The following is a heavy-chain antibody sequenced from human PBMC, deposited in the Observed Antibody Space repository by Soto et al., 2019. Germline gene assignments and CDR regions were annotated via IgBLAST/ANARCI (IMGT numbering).Heavy chain of an antibody. J-gene: IGHJ6*02. CDR1: GFTFSSYA. V-gene: IGHV3-23*01. Sequence: SGGSLRLSCAASGFTFSSYAMSWVRQAPGKGLEWVSAISGSGGSTYYADSVKGRFTISRDNSKNTLYLQMNSLRAEDTAVYYCAKGGSYSYYYYGMDVWGQGTTVTVSS. CDR3: AKGGSYSYYYYGMDV. CDR2: ISGSGGST. D-gene: IGHD1-26*01.